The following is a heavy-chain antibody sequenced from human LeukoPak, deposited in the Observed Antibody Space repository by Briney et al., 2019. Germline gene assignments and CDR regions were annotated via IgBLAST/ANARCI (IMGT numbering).Heavy chain of an antibody. V-gene: IGHV1-8*01. D-gene: IGHD3-10*01. CDR2: MNPNSGNT. CDR1: GYTFTSYD. Sequence: GASVKVSCKASGYTFTSYDINWVRQATGQGLEWMGWMNPNSGNTGYAQKFQGRVTMTRNTSISTAYMELSSLRSEDTAVYYCARGGADSGSYSYYFDYWGQGTLVTVSS. J-gene: IGHJ4*02. CDR3: ARGGADSGSYSYYFDY.